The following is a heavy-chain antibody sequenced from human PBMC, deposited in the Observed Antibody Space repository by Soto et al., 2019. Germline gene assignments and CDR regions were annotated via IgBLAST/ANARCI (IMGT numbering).Heavy chain of an antibody. CDR3: ARDPAP. V-gene: IGHV4-31*03. Sequence: QVQLQESGPGLVKPSQTLSLTCTVSGGSISSDGYYLIWIRQHPGKGLEWIGYIYNSGSTYYNPSLQSRVTISADTSKNQCSLKLSSVTAADTAVYYCARDPAPWGQGTLVTVSS. CDR1: GGSISSDGYY. J-gene: IGHJ5*02. CDR2: IYNSGST.